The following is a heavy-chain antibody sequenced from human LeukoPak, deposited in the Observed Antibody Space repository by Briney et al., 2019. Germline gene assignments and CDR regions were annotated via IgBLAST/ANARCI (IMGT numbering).Heavy chain of an antibody. Sequence: PGGSLRLSCVGSAFTFTSYEVNWVRQAPGKGLEWVSYISSSGYTTNYADSVKGRFTISRDKANNSLSLQMHSLRAEDTALYYCAILSTTWAAGEDYWGQGTLVTVSS. CDR3: AILSTTWAAGEDY. CDR2: ISSSGYTT. J-gene: IGHJ4*02. D-gene: IGHD3-9*01. V-gene: IGHV3-48*03. CDR1: AFTFTSYE.